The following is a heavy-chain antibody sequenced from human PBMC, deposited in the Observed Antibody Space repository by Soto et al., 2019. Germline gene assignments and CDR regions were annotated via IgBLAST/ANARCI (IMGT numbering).Heavy chain of an antibody. D-gene: IGHD2-21*01. CDR3: ARLGAYYQSLDP. CDR2: IYLSGFA. J-gene: IGHJ5*02. CDR1: GDSITSSKHY. V-gene: IGHV4-30-4*08. Sequence: PSETLSLTCTVSGDSITSSKHYWSWIRQHPGKGLEWIGYIYLSGFAYSTPSLKSRVNMSLDTSKNQFSLKLSSVTAADTAVYYCARLGAYYQSLDPWGPGTLVTVSS.